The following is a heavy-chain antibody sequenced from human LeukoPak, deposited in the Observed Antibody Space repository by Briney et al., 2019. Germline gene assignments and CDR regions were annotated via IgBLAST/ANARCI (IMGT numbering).Heavy chain of an antibody. CDR3: ARAHYYDSSGLDF. V-gene: IGHV3-7*01. J-gene: IGHJ4*02. CDR2: IKQDGSEE. D-gene: IGHD3-22*01. Sequence: PGGSLRLSCAASGFTFSHSAMSWVRQAPGKGLEWVASIKQDGSEENYVDSVRGRFTISRDNAKNSLYLQMNSLRAEDTAVYYCARAHYYDSSGLDFWGQGTLVTVSS. CDR1: GFTFSHSA.